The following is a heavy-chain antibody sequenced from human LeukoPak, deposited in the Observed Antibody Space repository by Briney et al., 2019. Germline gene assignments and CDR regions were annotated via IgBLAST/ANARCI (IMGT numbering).Heavy chain of an antibody. CDR1: GFTVSSNY. Sequence: PGGSLRLSCAASGFTVSSNYMSWVRQAPGKGLEWVARINSDGSTINHADSVRGRFTISRDNAENTLYLQMSSLRAEDTAIYFCARAAYYRFDYWGQGTLVTVSS. J-gene: IGHJ4*02. V-gene: IGHV3-74*01. CDR3: ARAAYYRFDY. D-gene: IGHD1-26*01. CDR2: INSDGSTI.